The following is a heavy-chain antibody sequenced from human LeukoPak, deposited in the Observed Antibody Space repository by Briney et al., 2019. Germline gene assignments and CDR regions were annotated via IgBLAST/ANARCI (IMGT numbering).Heavy chain of an antibody. CDR3: AKGKNRDAFDL. CDR1: GFTFSSYA. Sequence: GGSLRLSCAASGFTFSSYAMSWVRQAPGKGLEWVSVISISGGSTYYTDSVKGRFTISGDNSKNTLYLQMNSLRAEDTAVYYCAKGKNRDAFDLWGQGTMVTVSS. CDR2: ISISGGST. J-gene: IGHJ3*01. D-gene: IGHD1-14*01. V-gene: IGHV3-23*01.